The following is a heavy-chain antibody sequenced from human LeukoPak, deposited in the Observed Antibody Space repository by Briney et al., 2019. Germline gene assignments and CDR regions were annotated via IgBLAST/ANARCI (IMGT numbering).Heavy chain of an antibody. V-gene: IGHV3-30*04. CDR2: ISYDGSYK. D-gene: IGHD4-17*01. Sequence: GGSLRLSCAASGFTFSSYSMHWVRQAPGKGLEWVAVISYDGSYKYYADSVKGRFTISRDNSKNTLYLQMNSLRAEDTAVYYCARLPDDYGDYKYFQHWGQGTLVTVSS. CDR3: ARLPDDYGDYKYFQH. J-gene: IGHJ1*01. CDR1: GFTFSSYS.